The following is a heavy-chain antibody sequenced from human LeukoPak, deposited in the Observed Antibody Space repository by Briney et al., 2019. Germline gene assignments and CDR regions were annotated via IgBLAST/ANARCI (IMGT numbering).Heavy chain of an antibody. J-gene: IGHJ4*02. D-gene: IGHD3-9*01. CDR1: GGSIRSTNYY. CDR3: ARTLYDILTASYFGSSQLFDS. CDR2: IYYSGST. V-gene: IGHV4-39*01. Sequence: PSETLSLTCTVSGGSIRSTNYYWGWVRQPPGKGLEWIGSIYYSGSTYYNPSLKSRVTISVDTSKNQFSLKLSSVTAADTAVYYCARTLYDILTASYFGSSQLFDSWGQGILVTVSS.